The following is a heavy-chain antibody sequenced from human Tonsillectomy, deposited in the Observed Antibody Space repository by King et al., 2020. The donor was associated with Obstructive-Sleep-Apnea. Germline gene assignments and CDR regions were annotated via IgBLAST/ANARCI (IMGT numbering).Heavy chain of an antibody. D-gene: IGHD3-3*01. CDR3: ARHYKFALFGVKSHSYFDY. J-gene: IGHJ4*02. CDR2: IDDSGST. V-gene: IGHV4-59*13. Sequence: VQLQESGPGLVKPSETLSLTCTVSGGSINIYYWSWVRQSPGKGLEWIGYIDDSGSTNYNPSLESRVTMSADTSKNQFSVKLGSVTGADTAVYYCARHYKFALFGVKSHSYFDYWGQGILVTVSS. CDR1: GGSINIYY.